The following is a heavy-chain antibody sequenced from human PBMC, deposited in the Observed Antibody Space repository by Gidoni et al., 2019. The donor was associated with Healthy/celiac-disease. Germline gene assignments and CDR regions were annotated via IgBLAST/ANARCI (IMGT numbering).Heavy chain of an antibody. J-gene: IGHJ4*02. Sequence: QVQLQESGPGLVKPSQTLSLTCTVSGGSISSGSYYLSWIRQPAGKGLEWIGRIYTSGSTNYNPSLKSRVTISVDTSKNQFSLKLSSVTAADTAVYYCARDQSGSYSGFDYWGQGTLVTVSS. D-gene: IGHD1-26*01. CDR3: ARDQSGSYSGFDY. V-gene: IGHV4-61*02. CDR2: IYTSGST. CDR1: GGSISSGSYY.